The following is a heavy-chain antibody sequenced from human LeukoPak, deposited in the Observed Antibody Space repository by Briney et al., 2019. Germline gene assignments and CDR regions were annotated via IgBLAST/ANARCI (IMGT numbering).Heavy chain of an antibody. Sequence: GSLRLSCAASGFTFSSYAMHWVRQAPGKGLEWVAVISYDGSNKYYADSVKGRFTISRDNSKNTLYLQMNSLRAEDTAVYYCARDDPYGSGAYFDYWGQGTLVTVSS. CDR2: ISYDGSNK. J-gene: IGHJ4*02. CDR1: GFTFSSYA. V-gene: IGHV3-30-3*01. CDR3: ARDDPYGSGAYFDY. D-gene: IGHD3-10*01.